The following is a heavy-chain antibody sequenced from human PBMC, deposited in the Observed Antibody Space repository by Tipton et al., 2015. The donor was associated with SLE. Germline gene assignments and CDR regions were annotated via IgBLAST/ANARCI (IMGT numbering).Heavy chain of an antibody. V-gene: IGHV3-23*01. CDR2: ISPGGSTT. J-gene: IGHJ2*01. CDR3: AGDWTGRGYFEL. D-gene: IGHD3/OR15-3a*01. Sequence: SLRLSCAASGFTFSSSGMNWVRPAPGKGLEWGSVISPGGSTTYYAESVKGRFTVSRDNSKNTLYLQMNSLSADDTAVYYGAGDWTGRGYFELWGRDILVTVS. CDR1: GFTFSSSG.